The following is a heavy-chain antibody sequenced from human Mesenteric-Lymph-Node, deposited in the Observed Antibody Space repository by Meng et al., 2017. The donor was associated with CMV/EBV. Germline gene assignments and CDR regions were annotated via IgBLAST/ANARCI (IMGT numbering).Heavy chain of an antibody. CDR3: ARGRGGWGHGLDY. CDR1: GFAFSAYG. Sequence: GESLKISCAASGFAFSAYGMNWVRQAPGKGLEWISYMTSGASAIYYADAVKGRFTISRDDAKISLYLQMNSLRAEDSAVYYCARGRGGWGHGLDYWGQGTVVTVSS. J-gene: IGHJ4*02. D-gene: IGHD3-10*01. CDR2: MTSGASAI. V-gene: IGHV3-48*04.